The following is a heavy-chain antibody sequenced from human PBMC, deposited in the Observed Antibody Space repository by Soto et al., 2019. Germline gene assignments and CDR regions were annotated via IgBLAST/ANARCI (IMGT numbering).Heavy chain of an antibody. V-gene: IGHV3-43*01. D-gene: IGHD5-18*01. J-gene: IGHJ4*02. CDR1: GFTFDDYT. CDR2: ISWDGGST. CDR3: TAELWLTDY. Sequence: DVQLVESGGVVVQPGGSLRLSCAASGFTFDDYTMHWVRQAPGKGLEWVSLISWDGGSTYYADSVKGRFTISRDNSKNSLYLQMNSLRTEDTALYYCTAELWLTDYWGQGTLVTVSS.